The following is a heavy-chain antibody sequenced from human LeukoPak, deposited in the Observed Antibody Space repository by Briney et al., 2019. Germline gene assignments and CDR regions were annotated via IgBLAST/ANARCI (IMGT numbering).Heavy chain of an antibody. CDR1: GYSFTSYW. Sequence: GESLRISCKGSGYSFTSYWISWVRQMPGKGVEWMGRIDPSDSYTSYSPSFQGHVTISADKSISTAYLQWSSLKASDTAMYYCARLGLRDYGDFNWFDPWGQGTLVTVSS. CDR3: ARLGLRDYGDFNWFDP. D-gene: IGHD4-17*01. CDR2: IDPSDSYT. J-gene: IGHJ5*02. V-gene: IGHV5-10-1*01.